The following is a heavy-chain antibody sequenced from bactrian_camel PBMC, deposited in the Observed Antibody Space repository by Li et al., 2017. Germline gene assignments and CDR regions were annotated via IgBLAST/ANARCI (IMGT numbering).Heavy chain of an antibody. D-gene: IGHD1*01. J-gene: IGHJ4*01. V-gene: IGHV3S53*01. CDR2: ITTRGSST. CDR3: AAGANTLWHVPTALSDWRRLAY. CDR1: GYSFSNNC. Sequence: QVQLVESGGGSVRAGGTLRLSCAASGYSFSNNCMGRFRQAPGKEREGVAAITTRGSSTYYADSVKGRFTISRDNAKKTVYLQMNSLKPDDTGMYYCAAGANTLWHVPTALSDWRRLAYWGQGTQVTVS.